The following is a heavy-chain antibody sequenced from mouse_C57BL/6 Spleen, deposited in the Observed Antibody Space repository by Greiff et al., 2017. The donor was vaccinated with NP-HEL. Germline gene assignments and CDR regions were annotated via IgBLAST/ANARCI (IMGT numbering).Heavy chain of an antibody. D-gene: IGHD2-2*01. V-gene: IGHV1-76*01. J-gene: IGHJ2*01. CDR3: ARGGVTGFDY. CDR1: GYTFTDYY. CDR2: IYPGSGNT. Sequence: VQLQQSGAELVRPGASVKLSCKASGYTFTDYYINWVKQRPGQGLEWIARIYPGSGNTYYNEKFKGKATLTAEKSSSTAYMQLSSLTSEDSAVYFCARGGVTGFDYWGQGTTLTVSS.